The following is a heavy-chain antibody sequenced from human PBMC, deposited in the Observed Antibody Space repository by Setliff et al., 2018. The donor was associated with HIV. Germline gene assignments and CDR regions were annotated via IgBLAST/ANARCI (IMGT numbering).Heavy chain of an antibody. D-gene: IGHD5-12*01. CDR1: GFTFDDYA. CDR3: ARVASGYDYGWLDP. J-gene: IGHJ5*02. Sequence: GGSLRLSCAASGFTFDDYAMHWVRQAPGKGLEWVSLISWDGGGTYYADSVKGRFTISRDNSKNSLYLQMNSLRAEDTAVYYCARVASGYDYGWLDPWGQGTLVTVSS. V-gene: IGHV3-43D*04. CDR2: ISWDGGGT.